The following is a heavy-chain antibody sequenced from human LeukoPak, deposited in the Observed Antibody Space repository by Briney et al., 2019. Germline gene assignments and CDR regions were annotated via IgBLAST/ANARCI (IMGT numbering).Heavy chain of an antibody. CDR3: AKSRTVVTGLFDY. J-gene: IGHJ4*02. CDR1: GFTFSDYY. D-gene: IGHD4-23*01. V-gene: IGHV3-11*01. CDR2: ISPSVSTV. Sequence: GGSLRLSCAASGFTFSDYYMSWIRQAPGKGLEWVSYISPSVSTVFYADSVRGRFTISRDNAKNSLYLQMTSLRAEDTAVYYCAKSRTVVTGLFDYWGQGTLVTVSS.